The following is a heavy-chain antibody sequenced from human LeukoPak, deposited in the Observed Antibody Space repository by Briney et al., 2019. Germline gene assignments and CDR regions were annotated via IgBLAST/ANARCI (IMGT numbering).Heavy chain of an antibody. Sequence: PSQTLSLTCTVSGGSISSGGYYWSWIRQPAEKGLEWIGRIYASGSANYNPSLKSRVTISIDTSKNQFSLKLTSVTAADTAVYYCARAFRKGVANYDGFDVWGQGTTVTVSS. V-gene: IGHV4-61*02. J-gene: IGHJ3*01. CDR2: IYASGSA. CDR1: GGSISSGGYY. D-gene: IGHD2-8*01. CDR3: ARAFRKGVANYDGFDV.